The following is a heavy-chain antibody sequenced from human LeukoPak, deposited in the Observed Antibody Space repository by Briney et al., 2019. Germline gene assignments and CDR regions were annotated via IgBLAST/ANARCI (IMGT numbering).Heavy chain of an antibody. D-gene: IGHD3-10*01. V-gene: IGHV4-31*03. CDR3: ARDPVPPLGASDAFDI. CDR1: GGSISSGGYY. J-gene: IGHJ3*02. Sequence: SETLSLTCTVSGGSISSGGYYWSWIRQHPGKGLGWIGYIYYSGSTYYNPSLKSRVTISVDTSKNQFSLKLSSVTAANTAVYYCARDPVPPLGASDAFDIWGQGTMVTVPS. CDR2: IYYSGST.